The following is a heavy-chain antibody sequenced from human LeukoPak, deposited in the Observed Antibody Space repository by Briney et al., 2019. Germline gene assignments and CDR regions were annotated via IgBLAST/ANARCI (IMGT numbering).Heavy chain of an antibody. CDR2: INHNGNVN. V-gene: IGHV3-7*03. CDR1: GFTFSSYW. CDR3: ARGGGLDV. J-gene: IGHJ6*02. Sequence: GGSLRLSCAASGFTFSSYWMNWARQAPGKGLEWVASINHNGNVNYYVDSVKGRFTISGDNAKNSLYLQMSNLRAEDTAVYFCARGGGLDVWGQGATVTVSS. D-gene: IGHD3-16*01.